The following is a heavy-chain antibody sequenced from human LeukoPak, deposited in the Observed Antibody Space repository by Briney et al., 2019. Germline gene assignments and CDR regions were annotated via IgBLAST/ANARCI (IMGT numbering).Heavy chain of an antibody. D-gene: IGHD3-9*01. CDR2: FDGNADGT. J-gene: IGHJ5*02. CDR1: GFTFSRSG. Sequence: GGSLRLSCATSGFTFSRSGMTWVRQPPGKGLEWVASFDGNADGTHYADSVKGRFTISRDNSKNTLYLQMNSLRAEDTAVYYCAKATGPWGQGTLVTVSS. V-gene: IGHV3-23*01. CDR3: AKATGP.